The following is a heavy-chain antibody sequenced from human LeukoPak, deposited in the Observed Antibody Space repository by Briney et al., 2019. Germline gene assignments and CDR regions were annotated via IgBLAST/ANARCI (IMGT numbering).Heavy chain of an antibody. D-gene: IGHD5-18*01. CDR1: GYTFTSYA. V-gene: IGHV1-3*01. CDR2: INAGNGNT. CDR3: ARPTWIQLWAHFDY. J-gene: IGHJ4*02. Sequence: ASVKVSCKASGYTFTSYAMHWVRQAPGQRLEWMGWINAGNGNTKYSQKFQGRVTITSDTSASTAYMELSSLRSEDTAVYYCARPTWIQLWAHFDYWGQGTLVTVSS.